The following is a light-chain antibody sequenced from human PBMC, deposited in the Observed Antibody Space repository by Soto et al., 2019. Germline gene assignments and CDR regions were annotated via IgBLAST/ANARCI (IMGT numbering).Light chain of an antibody. CDR3: QNYKGAPWT. J-gene: IGKJ1*01. CDR1: QGISNY. Sequence: DIQMTQSPSSLSASVGDRVTITCRASQGISNYLVWYQQKPGKVPKLLIYAASTLQSGVPSRFSGSGSGTDFTLDISGLQPEYVATYYCQNYKGAPWTFGQGTKVENK. CDR2: AAS. V-gene: IGKV1-27*01.